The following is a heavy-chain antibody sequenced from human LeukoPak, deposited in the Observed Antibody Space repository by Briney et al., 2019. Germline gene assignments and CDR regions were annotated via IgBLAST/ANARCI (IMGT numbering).Heavy chain of an antibody. Sequence: GGSLRLSCAASGFTFSSYAMSWVRQAPGKGLEWVSAISGSGGSTYYADSVKGRFTISRDNSKNTLYLQMNSLRAEDTAVYYCAKDSTVTLYYYDSSGYPYFDYWGQGTLVTVSS. CDR3: AKDSTVTLYYYDSSGYPYFDY. J-gene: IGHJ4*02. V-gene: IGHV3-23*01. CDR1: GFTFSSYA. D-gene: IGHD3-22*01. CDR2: ISGSGGST.